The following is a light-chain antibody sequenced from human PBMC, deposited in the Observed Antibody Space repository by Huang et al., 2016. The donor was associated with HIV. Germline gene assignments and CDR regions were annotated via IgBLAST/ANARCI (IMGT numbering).Light chain of an antibody. CDR2: AAS. CDR3: QQYNNWPPYT. V-gene: IGKV3-15*01. Sequence: EIVMTQSPATLSVSPGERAILSCRASQSVSRNLAWYQQTSGQAPSLLIYAASTRATGIPARFSGSGSGTEFTLTISSLQSEDFAVYYCQQYNNWPPYTFGQGTKVEIK. CDR1: QSVSRN. J-gene: IGKJ2*01.